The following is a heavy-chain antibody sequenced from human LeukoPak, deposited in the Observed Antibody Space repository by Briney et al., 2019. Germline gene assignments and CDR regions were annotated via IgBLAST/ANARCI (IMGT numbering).Heavy chain of an antibody. CDR2: ILSKTSGGTT. CDR1: GFSFSNAW. Sequence: GGSLRLSCAASGFSFSNAWMNWVRQAPGKGLEWVGRILSKTSGGTTDYATPVKGRFTISRDDSKNMLYLHMNSLQIEDTAVYYCADYYASGSYPPWGQGTLVTVSS. J-gene: IGHJ5*02. V-gene: IGHV3-15*07. D-gene: IGHD3-10*01. CDR3: ADYYASGSYPP.